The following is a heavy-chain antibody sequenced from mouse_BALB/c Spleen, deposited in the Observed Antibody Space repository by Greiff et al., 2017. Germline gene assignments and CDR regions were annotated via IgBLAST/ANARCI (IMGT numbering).Heavy chain of an antibody. CDR3: ARWATATGGAMDY. V-gene: IGHV1-14*01. Sequence: VQLQQSGPELVKPGASVKMSCTASGYTFTSYVMHWVKQKPGQGLEWIGYINPYNDGTKYNAKFKGKATLTSDKSSSTAYMELSSLTSEDSAVYYCARWATATGGAMDYWGQGTSVTVSS. CDR2: INPYNDGT. D-gene: IGHD1-2*01. CDR1: GYTFTSYV. J-gene: IGHJ4*01.